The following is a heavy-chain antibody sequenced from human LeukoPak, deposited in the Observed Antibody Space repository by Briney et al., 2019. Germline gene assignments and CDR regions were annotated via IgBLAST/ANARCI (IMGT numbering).Heavy chain of an antibody. CDR3: ARSFFQWNYGSCLDS. D-gene: IGHD1-7*01. V-gene: IGHV3-21*06. J-gene: IGHJ1*01. CDR2: IDSSGGYM. CDR1: GFTFNTYS. Sequence: GGSLRLSCEASGFTFNTYSMNWARQAPGKGLEWVSSIDSSGGYMFYADSVKGRFIISRDNAKDSLYLQMNSLRVEDTAVYSCARSFFQWNYGSCLDSWGQGTLVTVSS.